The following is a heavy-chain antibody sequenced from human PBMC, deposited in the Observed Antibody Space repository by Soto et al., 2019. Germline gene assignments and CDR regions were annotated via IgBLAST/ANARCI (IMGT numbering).Heavy chain of an antibody. D-gene: IGHD2-2*02. CDR1: GFTFSDYA. Sequence: SGGSLRLSCTASGFTFSDYAMSWVRQPPGKGLEWVSVISAGGSTYYADSVKGRFTVSRANSKNTLYLQMNSLRAEDTAVYYCANVPIWCSSTSCYTEGFDYWGQGTLVTVSS. CDR2: ISAGGST. CDR3: ANVPIWCSSTSCYTEGFDY. V-gene: IGHV3-23*01. J-gene: IGHJ4*02.